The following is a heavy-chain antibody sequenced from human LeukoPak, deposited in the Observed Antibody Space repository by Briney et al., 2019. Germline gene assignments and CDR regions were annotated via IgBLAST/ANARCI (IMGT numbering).Heavy chain of an antibody. CDR1: GFPFSRYS. Sequence: GGSLRLSCAPSGFPFSRYSMNWVRQAPGKGLEWVGYISTNSRTIYSGDSVKGRFSISRDNDKSLLYLQMENLRVEDTAVYYCTTYFGTTGYFEEAYDTWGQGTLVTVSA. CDR3: TTYFGTTGYFEEAYDT. D-gene: IGHD1-1*01. J-gene: IGHJ4*03. V-gene: IGHV3-48*01. CDR2: ISTNSRTI.